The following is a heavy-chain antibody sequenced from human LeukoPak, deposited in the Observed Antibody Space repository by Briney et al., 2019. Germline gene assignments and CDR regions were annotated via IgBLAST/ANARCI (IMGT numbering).Heavy chain of an antibody. CDR2: IYYSGST. CDR1: GGSISSSSYY. D-gene: IGHD6-13*01. Sequence: PSETLSLTCTVSGGSISSSSYYWGWIRQPPGKGLEWIGSIYYSGSTYYNPSLKSRVTISVDTSKNQFSLKLSSVTAADTAVYYCAKLPIAQRAFDYWGQGTLVTVSS. J-gene: IGHJ4*02. V-gene: IGHV4-39*07. CDR3: AKLPIAQRAFDY.